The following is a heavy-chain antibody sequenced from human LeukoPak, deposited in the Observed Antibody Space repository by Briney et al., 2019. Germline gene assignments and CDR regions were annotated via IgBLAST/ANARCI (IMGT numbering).Heavy chain of an antibody. J-gene: IGHJ3*02. CDR2: INHSGST. V-gene: IGHV4-34*01. Sequence: SETLSLTYAVYGGSFSGYYWSWIRQPPGKGLEWIGEINHSGSTNYNPSLKSRVTISVDTSKNQFSLKLSSVTAADTAVYYCARHRRRAGHAFDIWGQGTMVTVSS. D-gene: IGHD6-13*01. CDR1: GGSFSGYY. CDR3: ARHRRRAGHAFDI.